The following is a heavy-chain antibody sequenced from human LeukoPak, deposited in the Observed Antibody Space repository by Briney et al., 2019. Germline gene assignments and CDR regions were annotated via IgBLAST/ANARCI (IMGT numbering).Heavy chain of an antibody. V-gene: IGHV1-3*03. Sequence: ASVKVSCKASGYTFTSYAMHWERQAPGQRLEWMGWINAGNGNTKYSQEFQGRVTITRDTSASTAYMELSSLRSEDMAVYYCAREEQLGNYYYMDVWGKGTTVTVSS. J-gene: IGHJ6*03. CDR1: GYTFTSYA. CDR3: AREEQLGNYYYMDV. CDR2: INAGNGNT. D-gene: IGHD6-13*01.